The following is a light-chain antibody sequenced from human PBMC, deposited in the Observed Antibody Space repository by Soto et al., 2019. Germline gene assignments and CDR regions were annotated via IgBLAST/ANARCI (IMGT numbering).Light chain of an antibody. V-gene: IGLV2-8*02. CDR1: SSDVGGYNY. Sequence: SELTRAAYASSSPLQPGPISNTGTSSDVGGYNYVSWYQQHPGKAPKLMIYEVSKRPSGVPDRFSGSKSGNTASLTVSGLQAEDEADYYCSSYAGSNNYVFGTGTKVTVL. CDR3: SSYAGSNNYV. CDR2: EVS. J-gene: IGLJ1*01.